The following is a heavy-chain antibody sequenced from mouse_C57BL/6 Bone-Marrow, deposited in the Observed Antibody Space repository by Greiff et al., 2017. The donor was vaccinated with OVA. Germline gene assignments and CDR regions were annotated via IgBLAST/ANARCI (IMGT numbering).Heavy chain of an antibody. CDR3: ARPRDYDGGFAD. J-gene: IGHJ3*01. CDR1: GYTFTSHW. Sequence: VQLVESGAELAKPGASVKLSCKASGYTFTSHWMHWVKPRPGQGLEWIGYINPSSGYTKYNQKFKDKATLTADKSSSTAYMQLSSLTYEDSAVYYCARPRDYDGGFADWGQVTLVTVSA. V-gene: IGHV1-7*01. D-gene: IGHD2-4*01. CDR2: INPSSGYT.